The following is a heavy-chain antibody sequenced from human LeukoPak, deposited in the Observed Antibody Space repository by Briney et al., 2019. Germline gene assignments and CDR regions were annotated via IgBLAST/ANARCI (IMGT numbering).Heavy chain of an antibody. CDR1: GFTFSDYY. D-gene: IGHD2-2*01. Sequence: GGSLRLSCAASGFTFSDYYMSWVRQAPGKGLEWVANIKQDGSEKYYVDSVKGRFTISRDNAKNSLYLQMNSLRAEDTAVYYCARDQRYCSSSSCPWEPFDYWGQGTLVTVSS. J-gene: IGHJ4*02. CDR3: ARDQRYCSSSSCPWEPFDY. CDR2: IKQDGSEK. V-gene: IGHV3-7*05.